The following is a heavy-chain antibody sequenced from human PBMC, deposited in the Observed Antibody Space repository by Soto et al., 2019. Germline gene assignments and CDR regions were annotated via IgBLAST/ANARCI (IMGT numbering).Heavy chain of an antibody. Sequence: PSPTLSLTCATSGDSVSSNSAAWNWIRQSPSRGLEWLGRTYYRSKWYNDYAISVKSRMIINPDTSKNQFSLQLNSVTPEDTAVYYCVRDYYGSGSTNWFDPWGQGTLVTVSS. V-gene: IGHV6-1*01. CDR2: TYYRSKWYN. CDR1: GDSVSSNSAA. CDR3: VRDYYGSGSTNWFDP. J-gene: IGHJ5*02. D-gene: IGHD3-10*01.